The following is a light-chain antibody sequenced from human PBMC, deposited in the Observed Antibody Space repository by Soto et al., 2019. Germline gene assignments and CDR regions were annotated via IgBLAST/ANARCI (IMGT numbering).Light chain of an antibody. CDR1: QSFSSN. Sequence: EIVMTQSPATLSVSPGERATLSCRAXQSFSSNLAWYQQKPGQAPRLLFYGASTRATGIPARFSGSGSGTEFTLTISSLQSEDFAVYYCQQYNNWPLTFGGGTKVEIK. V-gene: IGKV3-15*01. J-gene: IGKJ4*01. CDR3: QQYNNWPLT. CDR2: GAS.